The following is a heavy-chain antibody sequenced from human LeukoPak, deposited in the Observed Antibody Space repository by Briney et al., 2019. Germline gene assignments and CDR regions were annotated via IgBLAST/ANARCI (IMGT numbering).Heavy chain of an antibody. J-gene: IGHJ4*02. CDR2: ISAYNGNT. Sequence: ASVKVSCKASGYTFTSYGISWVRQAPGQGLEWMGWISAYNGNTNYAQKLQGRVTMTTDTSTSTAYMELRSLRSDDAAVYYCARDPQSEYSSGWYTDYWGQGTLVTVSS. D-gene: IGHD6-19*01. CDR1: GYTFTSYG. CDR3: ARDPQSEYSSGWYTDY. V-gene: IGHV1-18*01.